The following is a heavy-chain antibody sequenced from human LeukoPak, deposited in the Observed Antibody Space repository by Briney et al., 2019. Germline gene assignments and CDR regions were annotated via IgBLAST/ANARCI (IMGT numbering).Heavy chain of an antibody. CDR1: GFTFSSYA. V-gene: IGHV3-23*01. D-gene: IGHD3-3*01. J-gene: IGHJ4*02. CDR2: ISGSGGST. CDR3: AKAAAGITIFGVVITSDY. Sequence: PGGSLRLSCAASGFTFSSYAMSWVRQAPGKGLEWVSAISGSGGSTYYADSVKGRFTISRDNSKNTLYLQMNSLRAEDTAVYYCAKAAAGITIFGVVITSDYWGQGTLVTVSS.